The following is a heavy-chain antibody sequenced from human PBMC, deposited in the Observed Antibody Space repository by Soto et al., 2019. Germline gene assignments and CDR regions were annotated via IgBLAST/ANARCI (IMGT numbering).Heavy chain of an antibody. CDR2: IYYSGST. J-gene: IGHJ4*02. D-gene: IGHD3-10*01. Sequence: QLQLQESGPGLVKPSETLSLTCTVSGGSISSSSYYWGWIRQPPGKGLEWIGSIYYSGSTYYNPSLKSRVTISVDTSKNQFSLKLSSVTAADTAVYYCARQRTDGSGSYYKGAGRFDYWGQGTLVTVSS. CDR1: GGSISSSSYY. CDR3: ARQRTDGSGSYYKGAGRFDY. V-gene: IGHV4-39*01.